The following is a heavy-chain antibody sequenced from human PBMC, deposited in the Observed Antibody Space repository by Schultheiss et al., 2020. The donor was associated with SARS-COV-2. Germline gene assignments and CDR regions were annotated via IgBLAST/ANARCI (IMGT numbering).Heavy chain of an antibody. Sequence: GESLKISCAASGFTFSSYGMHWVRQAPGKGLEWVAVISYDGSNKYYADSVKGRFTISRDNSKNTLYLQMNSLRAEDTAVYYCARAGLGFLGYCSSTSCARYYFDYWGQGTLVTVS. CDR2: ISYDGSNK. D-gene: IGHD2-2*01. J-gene: IGHJ4*02. V-gene: IGHV3-30*03. CDR1: GFTFSSYG. CDR3: ARAGLGFLGYCSSTSCARYYFDY.